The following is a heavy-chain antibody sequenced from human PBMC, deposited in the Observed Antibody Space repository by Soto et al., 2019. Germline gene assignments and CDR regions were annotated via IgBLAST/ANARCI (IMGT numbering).Heavy chain of an antibody. V-gene: IGHV2-5*01. D-gene: IGHD6-19*01. CDR1: GFSLSTSGVG. CDR2: IYWYDEK. CDR3: AHIPGTQEWLAPFDY. Sequence: SGPTLVNPTPPLTLTCTFSGFSLSTSGVGVGWIRQPPGKALEWLALIYWYDEKRYSPSLKSRLTITQDTSKNQVVLTMTNMDPVDTATYYCAHIPGTQEWLAPFDYWGQGTLVTVSS. J-gene: IGHJ4*02.